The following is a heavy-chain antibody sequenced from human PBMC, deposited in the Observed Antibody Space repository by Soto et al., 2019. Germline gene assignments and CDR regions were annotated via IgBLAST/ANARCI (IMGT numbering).Heavy chain of an antibody. V-gene: IGHV3-15*07. D-gene: IGHD6-19*01. CDR1: GFTFSNTW. CDR2: VKRDDEDGTT. J-gene: IGHJ4*02. CDR3: TTDLPSGIAVY. Sequence: GGSLRLSCAASGFTFSNTWMNWVRQAPGKGLEWVGRVKRDDEDGTTDYAAPVKGRFTISRDDSKNTLFLQMNSLKTEDTAVYYCTTDLPSGIAVYWGQGTLVTVSS.